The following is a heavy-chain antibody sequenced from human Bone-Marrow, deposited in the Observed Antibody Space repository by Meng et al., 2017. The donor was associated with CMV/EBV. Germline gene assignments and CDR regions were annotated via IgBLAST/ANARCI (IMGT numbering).Heavy chain of an antibody. D-gene: IGHD1-14*01. V-gene: IGHV4-38-2*02. CDR3: ARVFRGYYGMDV. CDR2: IYHSGST. CDR1: GYSISSGYY. Sequence: SETLSLTCTVSGYSISSGYYWGWIRQPPGKGLEWIGSIYHSGSTYYNPSLKSRVTISVDTSKNQFSLKLSSVTAADTAVYYCARVFRGYYGMDVWGQGTTVTVSS. J-gene: IGHJ6*02.